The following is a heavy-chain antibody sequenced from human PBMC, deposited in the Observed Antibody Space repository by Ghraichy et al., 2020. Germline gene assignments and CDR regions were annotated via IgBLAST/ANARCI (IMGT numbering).Heavy chain of an antibody. D-gene: IGHD3-16*01. J-gene: IGHJ5*02. CDR2: ISHSGTT. Sequence: SETLSLTCDVFGGSLSDYYWSWIRQPPGKGLEWIGEISHSGTTYYNPSLRSRVTLSVDASKNQFSLRLSSVTAADTALYFCVGDNDYAWGLGDAWGQGTLVTVSS. V-gene: IGHV4-34*01. CDR3: VGDNDYAWGLGDA. CDR1: GGSLSDYY.